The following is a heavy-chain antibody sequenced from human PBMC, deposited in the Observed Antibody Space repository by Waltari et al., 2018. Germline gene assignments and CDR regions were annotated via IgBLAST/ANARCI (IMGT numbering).Heavy chain of an antibody. D-gene: IGHD1-26*01. CDR3: ARDQVGAGTFDY. CDR2: IYHSGST. CDR1: GYSISSGYY. J-gene: IGHJ4*02. V-gene: IGHV4-38-2*02. Sequence: VQLQESGPGLVKPSETLSLTCAVSGYSISSGYYWGWIRQPPGKGLEWIGSIYHSGSTYYNPSLKSRVTISVDTSKNQFSLKLSSVTAADTAVYYCARDQVGAGTFDYWGQGTLVTVSS.